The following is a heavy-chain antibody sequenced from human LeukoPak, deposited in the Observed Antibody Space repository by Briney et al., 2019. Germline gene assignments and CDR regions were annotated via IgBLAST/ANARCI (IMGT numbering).Heavy chain of an antibody. CDR1: GYTFTGYC. D-gene: IGHD3-22*01. CDR2: IIPIFGTA. Sequence: GASVKVSCKASGYTFTGYCMHWVRQAPGQGLEWMGGIIPIFGTANYAQKFQGRVTITADESTSTAYMELSSLRSEDTAVYYCARDGYYDSSGYYVYWGQGTLVTVSS. CDR3: ARDGYYDSSGYYVY. J-gene: IGHJ4*02. V-gene: IGHV1-69*13.